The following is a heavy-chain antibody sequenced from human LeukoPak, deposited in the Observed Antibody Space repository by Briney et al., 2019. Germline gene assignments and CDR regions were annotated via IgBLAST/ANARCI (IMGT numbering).Heavy chain of an antibody. D-gene: IGHD6-13*01. CDR1: GFTFSSYG. CDR3: ARDAVYSSSWQYY. V-gene: IGHV3-33*01. J-gene: IGHJ4*02. CDR2: IWYDGSNK. Sequence: GGSLRLSCAATGFTFSSYGMHWVRQAPGKGLDGVAVIWYDGSNKYYADSVKGRFTISRDNSKNTLYLQMNSLRAEDTAVYYCARDAVYSSSWQYYWGQGTLVTVSS.